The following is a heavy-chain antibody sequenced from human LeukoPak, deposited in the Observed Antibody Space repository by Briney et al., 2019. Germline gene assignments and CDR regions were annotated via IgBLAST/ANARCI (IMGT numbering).Heavy chain of an antibody. CDR3: ARVGVQLPLDY. V-gene: IGHV1-46*01. CDR1: GYTFTSYY. CDR2: INPSGGST. Sequence: ASVKVSCKASGYTFTSYYMHWVRQAPGQGLEWMGIINPSGGSTSYAQKFQGRVTMTRDMSTSTVYMELSSLRSEDTAVYYCARVGVQLPLDYWGQGTLVTVFS. D-gene: IGHD2-2*01. J-gene: IGHJ4*02.